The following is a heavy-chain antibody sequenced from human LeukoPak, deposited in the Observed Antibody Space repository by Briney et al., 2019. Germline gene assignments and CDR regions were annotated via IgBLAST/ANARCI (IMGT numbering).Heavy chain of an antibody. CDR3: ASPRPPKRGYSGYEEDTKFDY. CDR1: GGTFSSYA. D-gene: IGHD5-12*01. Sequence: SVKVSCKASGGTFSSYAISWVRQAPGQGLEWMGGIIPIFGTANHAQKFQGRVTITADESTSTAYMELSSLRSEDTAVYYCASPRPPKRGYSGYEEDTKFDYWGQGTLVTVSS. J-gene: IGHJ4*02. V-gene: IGHV1-69*13. CDR2: IIPIFGTA.